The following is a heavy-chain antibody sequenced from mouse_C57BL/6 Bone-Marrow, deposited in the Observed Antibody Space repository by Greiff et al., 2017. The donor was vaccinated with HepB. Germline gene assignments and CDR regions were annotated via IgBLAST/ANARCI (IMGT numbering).Heavy chain of an antibody. CDR2: IYPGSGST. J-gene: IGHJ2*01. CDR1: GYTFTSYW. CDR3: AREGLRLGLYYFDY. V-gene: IGHV1-55*01. D-gene: IGHD2-4*01. Sequence: QVQLQQSGAELVKPGASVKMSCKASGYTFTSYWITWVKQRPGQGLEWIGDIYPGSGSTNYNEKFKSKATLTVDTSSSTAYMQLSSLTSEDSAVYYCAREGLRLGLYYFDYWGQGTTLTVSS.